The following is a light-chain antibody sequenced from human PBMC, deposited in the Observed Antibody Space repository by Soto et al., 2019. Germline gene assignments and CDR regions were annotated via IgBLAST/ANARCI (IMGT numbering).Light chain of an antibody. J-gene: IGKJ3*01. CDR3: KQYHSSSP. V-gene: IGKV1-5*03. Sequence: GHRVTITGRASQSIDSWLAWYQKKPGQATKLLIHKASTLESEVPSRFSAIGSGTQFTLTISSLQPDDFATYFCKQYHSSSPFGPGTKVDV. CDR2: KAS. CDR1: QSIDSW.